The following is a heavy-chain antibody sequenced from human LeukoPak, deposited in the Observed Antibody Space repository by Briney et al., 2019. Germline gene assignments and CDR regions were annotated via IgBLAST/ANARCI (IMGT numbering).Heavy chain of an antibody. CDR3: ARSITIAAAGTSPPPFDP. CDR1: GYTFTSYY. D-gene: IGHD6-13*01. V-gene: IGHV1-46*01. J-gene: IGHJ5*02. Sequence: ASVKVSCKASGYTFTSYYMHWVRQAPGQGLEWMGIINPSGGSTSYAQKFQGRVTMTRDMSTSTVYMELSSLRSEDTAVYYCARSITIAAAGTSPPPFDPWGQGTLVTVSS. CDR2: INPSGGST.